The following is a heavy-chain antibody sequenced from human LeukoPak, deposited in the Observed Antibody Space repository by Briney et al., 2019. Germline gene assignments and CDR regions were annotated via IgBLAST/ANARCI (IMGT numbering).Heavy chain of an antibody. Sequence: PGGSLRLSCAASGFTFSSYWMSWVRQAPGKGLEWVANIKQDGSEKYYVDSVKGRFTISRDNAKNSLYLQMNSLRAEDTAVYYCARAGLSNWNDQNWFDPWGQGTLVTVSS. D-gene: IGHD1-20*01. V-gene: IGHV3-7*05. CDR1: GFTFSSYW. CDR3: ARAGLSNWNDQNWFDP. J-gene: IGHJ5*02. CDR2: IKQDGSEK.